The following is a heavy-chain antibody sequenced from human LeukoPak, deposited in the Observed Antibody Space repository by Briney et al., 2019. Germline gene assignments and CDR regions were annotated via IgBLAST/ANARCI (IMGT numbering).Heavy chain of an antibody. J-gene: IGHJ3*02. Sequence: EASVKVSCKASGFTFTSSAMQWVRQARGQRLEWIGWNVVGSGNTNYAQKFQERVTITRDMSTSTAYMELSSLRSEDTAVYYCAAGFWSRTTGAFDIWGQGTMVTVSS. CDR2: NVVGSGNT. V-gene: IGHV1-58*02. CDR3: AAGFWSRTTGAFDI. CDR1: GFTFTSSA. D-gene: IGHD1-1*01.